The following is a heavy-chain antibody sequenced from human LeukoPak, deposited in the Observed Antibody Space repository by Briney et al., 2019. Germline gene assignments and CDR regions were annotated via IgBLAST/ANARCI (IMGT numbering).Heavy chain of an antibody. V-gene: IGHV3-7*01. CDR2: IKQDGSEK. Sequence: GGSLRLSCAASGFTFGSYWMSWVRQAPGKGLEWVANIKQDGSEKYYVDSVKGRFTISRDNAKNSLYLQMNSLRAEDTAVYYCARESYDSSGYDNWFDPWGQGTLVTVSS. D-gene: IGHD3-22*01. CDR3: ARESYDSSGYDNWFDP. CDR1: GFTFGSYW. J-gene: IGHJ5*02.